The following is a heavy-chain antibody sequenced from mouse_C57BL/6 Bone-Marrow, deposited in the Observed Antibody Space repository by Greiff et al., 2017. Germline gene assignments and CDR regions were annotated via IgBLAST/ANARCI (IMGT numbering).Heavy chain of an antibody. CDR3: TRDSSYYYGSSYGVDY. J-gene: IGHJ4*01. CDR1: GFTFSSYA. Sequence: DVKLVESGAGLVKPGGSLKLSCAASGFTFSSYAMSWVRQTPETRLAWVAYISSGGDYISYADTVKGRFTISRDNAWNTLYLQMSNLKSENTAMYYCTRDSSYYYGSSYGVDYWGQGTSVTVSS. V-gene: IGHV5-9-1*02. D-gene: IGHD1-1*01. CDR2: ISSGGDYI.